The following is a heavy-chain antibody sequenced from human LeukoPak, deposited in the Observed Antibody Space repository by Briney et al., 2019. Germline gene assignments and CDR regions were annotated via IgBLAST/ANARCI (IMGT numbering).Heavy chain of an antibody. V-gene: IGHV3-23*01. CDR3: TKGGVVSAFGY. CDR1: GFSFGTYA. J-gene: IGHJ4*02. CDR2: VSGSGGNT. Sequence: GGSLRLSCAASGFSFGTYAMTWVRQAPGKGLDCVSTVSGSGGNTYYTDSVKGRFNISRDNSKNTLFLQMSSLRAEDTALYYCTKGGVVSAFGYWGQGVLVTVSS. D-gene: IGHD3-22*01.